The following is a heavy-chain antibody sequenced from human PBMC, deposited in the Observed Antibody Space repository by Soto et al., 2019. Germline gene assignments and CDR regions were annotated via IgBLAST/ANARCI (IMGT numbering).Heavy chain of an antibody. CDR1: GFTFSSYG. V-gene: IGHV3-30*03. CDR3: AIWEYYFDY. J-gene: IGHJ4*02. CDR2: ISYDRSNK. D-gene: IGHD3-3*01. Sequence: PAESLRLSCAASGFTFSSYGMHWVRQAPGKGLEWVAVISYDRSNKYYADSVKGRFTISRDNSKNTLYLQMNSLIAEDTAVYYCAIWEYYFDYWGQGTLVTVSS.